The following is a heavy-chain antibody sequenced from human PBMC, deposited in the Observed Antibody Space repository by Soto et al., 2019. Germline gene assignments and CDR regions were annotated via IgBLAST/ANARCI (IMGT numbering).Heavy chain of an antibody. CDR1: GFTFSSYG. D-gene: IGHD3-22*01. V-gene: IGHV3-33*06. CDR3: AKRVAACGYVDY. J-gene: IGHJ4*02. CDR2: IWYDGSNK. Sequence: QVQLVESGGGVVQPGRALRLSCAASGFTFSSYGMHWGRQAPGKGLEWVEVIWYDGSNKYYADSVKGRFTISRDNSKNTLYLHMNSLRGDDTAVYYCAKRVAACGYVDYWGQGTLVTVSS.